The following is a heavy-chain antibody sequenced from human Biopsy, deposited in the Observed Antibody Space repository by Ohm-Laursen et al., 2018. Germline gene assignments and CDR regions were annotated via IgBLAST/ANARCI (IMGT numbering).Heavy chain of an antibody. Sequence: SETLSPTCRVSGGSISSRNHYWGWLRQPPGKGLEWIGHVYYSGSTFYNSSLESRVTVSVDTSKNQFHLRLTSMSASDTAVYYCARHSLDDFWSGAHYYFDYWGLGTLVTVSS. CDR2: VYYSGST. CDR1: GGSISSRNHY. D-gene: IGHD3-3*01. J-gene: IGHJ4*02. CDR3: ARHSLDDFWSGAHYYFDY. V-gene: IGHV4-39*01.